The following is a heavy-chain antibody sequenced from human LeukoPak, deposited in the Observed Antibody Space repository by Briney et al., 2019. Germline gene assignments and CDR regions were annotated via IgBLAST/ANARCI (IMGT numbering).Heavy chain of an antibody. CDR2: INWVGDTS. CDR1: GFTFDVYA. V-gene: IGHV3-43D*03. D-gene: IGHD4-17*01. Sequence: GGSLSLSCAAPGFTFDVYAMPWARQARGKGLRWFSSINWVGDTSSYADSVKGRFTVSRDNTKGSLYLQMHSLRSEDTALYYCAKDRQYGDYGGGDFFDSWGQGTLVTVSS. J-gene: IGHJ4*02. CDR3: AKDRQYGDYGGGDFFDS.